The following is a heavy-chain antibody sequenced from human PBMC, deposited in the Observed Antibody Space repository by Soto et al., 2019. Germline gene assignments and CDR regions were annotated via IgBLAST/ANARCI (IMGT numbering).Heavy chain of an antibody. CDR3: AADRYCSSNTCPGAFDI. D-gene: IGHD2-2*01. Sequence: EVQLLESGGDLAEPGGSLRLSCAASGFAFTHVWMTWVRQAPGRGLEWVGRIKRKIDGETTNYAAPVKGRFTISRDDLKNPLYLQMNSLDIDDSVVYYCAADRYCSSNTCPGAFDIWGQGTTV. J-gene: IGHJ3*02. CDR1: GFAFTHVW. V-gene: IGHV3-15*01. CDR2: IKRKIDGETT.